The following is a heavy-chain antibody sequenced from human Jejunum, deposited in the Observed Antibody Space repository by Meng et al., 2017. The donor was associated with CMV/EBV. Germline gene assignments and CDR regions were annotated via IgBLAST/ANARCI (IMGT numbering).Heavy chain of an antibody. J-gene: IGHJ4*02. V-gene: IGHV3-23*01. CDR3: AKDGGTYSGGFDY. Sequence: SGFTFINYVMSWVRQAPGKGLEWVSSISSSGGSTYYADSVKGRFTISRHSFKNTLYLQMNSLRAEDTAVYYCAKDGGTYSGGFDYWGQGTLVTVSS. D-gene: IGHD4-23*01. CDR1: GFTFINYV. CDR2: ISSSGGST.